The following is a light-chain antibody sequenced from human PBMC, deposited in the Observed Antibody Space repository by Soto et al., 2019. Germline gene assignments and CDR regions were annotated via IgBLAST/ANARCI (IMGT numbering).Light chain of an antibody. V-gene: IGKV1-33*01. CDR2: DAS. J-gene: IGKJ4*01. CDR3: QQYYNPLT. Sequence: DIQMTQSPSSLSASVGDRVTITCQASQDISNYLNWYQQKPGKAPKLLIYDASNLETGIPSRFSRSGSGTDFTFTISSLQPEDIATYYCQQYYNPLTCGGGTKVEIK. CDR1: QDISNY.